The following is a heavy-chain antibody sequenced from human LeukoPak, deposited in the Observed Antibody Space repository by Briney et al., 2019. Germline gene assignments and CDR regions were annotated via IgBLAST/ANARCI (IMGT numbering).Heavy chain of an antibody. CDR2: ISGSGGST. J-gene: IGHJ4*02. Sequence: GGSLRLSCAASGFTFSSYAMSWVRQAPGKGLEWVSAISGSGGSTYYADSVKGRFTISRDNAKNSLYLQMNSLRAEDTAVYYRARDLERRGGYWGQGTLVTVSS. CDR1: GFTFSSYA. D-gene: IGHD1-1*01. CDR3: ARDLERRGGY. V-gene: IGHV3-23*01.